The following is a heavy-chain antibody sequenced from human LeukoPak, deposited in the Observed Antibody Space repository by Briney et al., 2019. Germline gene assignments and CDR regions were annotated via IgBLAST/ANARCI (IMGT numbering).Heavy chain of an antibody. CDR3: AGDTANFDY. J-gene: IGHJ4*02. CDR2: IYYSGST. V-gene: IGHV4-59*01. CDR1: GGSISSYY. Sequence: NSSETLSLTCTVSGGSISSYYWSWIRQPPGKGLEWIGYIYYSGSTNYNPSLKSRVTISVDTSKNQFSLKLSSVTAADTAVYYCAGDTANFDYWGQGTLVTVPS. D-gene: IGHD5-18*01.